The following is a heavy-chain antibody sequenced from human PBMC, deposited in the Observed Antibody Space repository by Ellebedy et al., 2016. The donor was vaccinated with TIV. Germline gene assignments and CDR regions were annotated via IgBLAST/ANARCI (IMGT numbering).Heavy chain of an antibody. CDR2: IWHDGSKE. CDR1: EFSLSIYA. J-gene: IGHJ4*02. D-gene: IGHD3-22*01. CDR3: ATSFDHYYDSSAYYGF. Sequence: GGSLSLSXEASEFSLSIYAMHWVRQAPGKGLEWVAAIWHDGSKEYYRESVKGRFTISRDNSKNTLYLQMNSLRGEDTAVYFCATSFDHYYDSSAYYGFWGQGTLVTVSS. V-gene: IGHV3-33*01.